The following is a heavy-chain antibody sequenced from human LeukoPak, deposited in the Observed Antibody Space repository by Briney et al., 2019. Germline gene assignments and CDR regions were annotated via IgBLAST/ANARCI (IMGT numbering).Heavy chain of an antibody. CDR2: ISAYNGNT. J-gene: IGHJ4*02. CDR1: GYTFTSYG. D-gene: IGHD2-2*02. Sequence: ASVKVSCKASGYTFTSYGISWVRQAPGQGLEWMGWISAYNGNTNYAQKLQGRVTMTTDTSTSTAYMELRSLRSDDTAVYYCARGRIDCSSTSCYTYWGQGTLVTVSS. V-gene: IGHV1-18*04. CDR3: ARGRIDCSSTSCYTY.